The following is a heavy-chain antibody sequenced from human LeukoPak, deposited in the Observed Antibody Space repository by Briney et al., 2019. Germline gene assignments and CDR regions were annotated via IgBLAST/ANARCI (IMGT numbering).Heavy chain of an antibody. J-gene: IGHJ3*02. CDR1: GFTFGTYG. Sequence: GRSLRLSCAASGFTFGTYGMHWVHRAPGKGLEWVSSISSSSSYIYYADSVKGRFTISRDNAKNSLYLQMNSLRAEDTAVYYCALEDIWGQGTMVTVSS. V-gene: IGHV3-21*01. CDR2: ISSSSSYI. CDR3: ALEDI.